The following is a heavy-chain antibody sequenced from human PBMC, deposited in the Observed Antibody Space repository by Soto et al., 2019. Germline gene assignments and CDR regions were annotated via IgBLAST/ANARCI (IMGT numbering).Heavy chain of an antibody. CDR1: GFSFSNYW. CDR3: AESRDLEY. Sequence: GGSLRLSCAVSGFSFSNYWMGWVRQAPGKGLEWVANIKQDGSGKNYVDSVEGRFTISRDNAKNSLYLQMNSLRAEDTAVYYCAESRDLEYWGQGTLVTVSS. V-gene: IGHV3-7*02. CDR2: IKQDGSGK. J-gene: IGHJ1*01. D-gene: IGHD3-3*01.